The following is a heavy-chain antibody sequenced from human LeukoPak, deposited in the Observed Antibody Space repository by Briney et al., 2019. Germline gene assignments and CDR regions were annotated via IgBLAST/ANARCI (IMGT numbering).Heavy chain of an antibody. CDR1: GGSMSSYY. J-gene: IGHJ4*02. V-gene: IGHV4-59*08. D-gene: IGHD5-24*01. Sequence: SETLSLTCTVSGGSMSSYYWSWIRQPPGKGLEWIGYIYYSGSTKYNPSLKSRVTISVDTSKNQFSLKPSSVTAADTAVYYCARGARAGYNLEPFDYWGQGTLVTVSS. CDR3: ARGARAGYNLEPFDY. CDR2: IYYSGST.